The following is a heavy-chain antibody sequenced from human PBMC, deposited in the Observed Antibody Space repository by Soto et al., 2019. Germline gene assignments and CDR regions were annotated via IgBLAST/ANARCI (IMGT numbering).Heavy chain of an antibody. J-gene: IGHJ6*03. D-gene: IGHD6-6*01. Sequence: QVQLVQSGAEVKKPGASVKVSCKASGYTFSSYDIIWVRQATGQGLEWMGWMNPNSGHAGFAQKFQGRVTLTRNTSISTAYMELSSLRSEDTAVYFCASRLSSSTYYYYLDVWGKGTTVTVSS. CDR2: MNPNSGHA. V-gene: IGHV1-8*01. CDR3: ASRLSSSTYYYYLDV. CDR1: GYTFSSYD.